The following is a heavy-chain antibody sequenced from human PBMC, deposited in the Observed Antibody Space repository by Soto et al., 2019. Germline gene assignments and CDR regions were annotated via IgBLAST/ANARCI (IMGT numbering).Heavy chain of an antibody. V-gene: IGHV3-23*01. Sequence: PGGSLRLSCAASGFTFNNYAMTWVRQAPGKGLEWVAAISGGGGGTYYADPVKGRFTISRDNSKNTLHLQMNNLRAEDTAIYYSVKDKKYDILSAWDALDIWGHGTSVTVSS. CDR3: VKDKKYDILSAWDALDI. D-gene: IGHD3-9*01. J-gene: IGHJ3*02. CDR2: ISGGGGGT. CDR1: GFTFNNYA.